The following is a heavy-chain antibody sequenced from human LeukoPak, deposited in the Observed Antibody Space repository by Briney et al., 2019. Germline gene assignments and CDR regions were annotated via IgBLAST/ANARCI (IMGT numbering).Heavy chain of an antibody. Sequence: TSETLSLTCTVSGGSISSSSYYWDWIRQPPGKGLEWIGSIYYSGNTYDNPSLKSRVTISVDTSKNQFSLKLTSVTAADTAVYYCARDLLGGSYYLGYWGQGTLVTVPS. V-gene: IGHV4-39*02. CDR2: IYYSGNT. CDR1: GGSISSSSYY. J-gene: IGHJ4*02. D-gene: IGHD1-26*01. CDR3: ARDLLGGSYYLGY.